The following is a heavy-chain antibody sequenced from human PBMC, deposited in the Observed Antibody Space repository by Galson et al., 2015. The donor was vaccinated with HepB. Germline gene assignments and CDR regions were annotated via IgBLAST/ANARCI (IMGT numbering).Heavy chain of an antibody. Sequence: SLRLSCAASGFTFSSYGMHWVRQAPGKGLEWVAVISYDGSNKYYADSVKGRFTISRDNSKNTLYLQMNSLRAEDTAVYYCAKEALLWFGEPNGGMDVWGQGTTVTVSS. J-gene: IGHJ6*02. CDR1: GFTFSSYG. CDR3: AKEALLWFGEPNGGMDV. D-gene: IGHD3-10*01. CDR2: ISYDGSNK. V-gene: IGHV3-30*18.